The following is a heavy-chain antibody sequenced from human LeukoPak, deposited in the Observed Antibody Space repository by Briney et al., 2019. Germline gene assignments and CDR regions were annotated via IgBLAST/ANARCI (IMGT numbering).Heavy chain of an antibody. Sequence: SETLSLTCTVSGGSISSYYWSWIRQPPGKGLEWIGYIYYSGSINYNPSLKSRVTISVDTSKNQFSLKLSSVTAADTAVYYCARARSRVIAAAQWGQGTLVTVSS. CDR3: ARARSRVIAAAQ. CDR1: GGSISSYY. D-gene: IGHD6-13*01. J-gene: IGHJ4*02. CDR2: IYYSGSI. V-gene: IGHV4-59*08.